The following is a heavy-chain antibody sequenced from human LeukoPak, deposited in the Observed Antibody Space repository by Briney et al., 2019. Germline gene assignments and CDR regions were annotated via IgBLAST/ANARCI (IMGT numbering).Heavy chain of an antibody. CDR2: IVPIFGTA. V-gene: IGHV1-69*13. J-gene: IGHJ4*02. Sequence: SVKVSCKASGGTFSSYAISWVRQAPGQGLEWMGGIVPIFGTANYAQKFQGRVTITADESTSTAYMELSSLRSEDTAVYYCASDLFGHSSIPVWGQGTLVTVSS. CDR3: ASDLFGHSSIPV. D-gene: IGHD6-13*01. CDR1: GGTFSSYA.